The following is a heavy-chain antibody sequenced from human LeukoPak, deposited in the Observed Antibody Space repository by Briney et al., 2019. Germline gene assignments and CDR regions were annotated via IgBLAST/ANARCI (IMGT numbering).Heavy chain of an antibody. D-gene: IGHD2-2*01. CDR2: INSDGSST. V-gene: IGHV3-74*01. CDR1: GFTFSSYW. Sequence: GGSLRLSCAASGFTFSSYWMHWVRHAPGKGLVWVSRINSDGSSTSYADSVKGRFTISRDNAKNTLYLQMNSLRAEDTAVYYCARDAPGYCSSTSCYVYYYGMDVWGKGTTVTVSS. J-gene: IGHJ6*04. CDR3: ARDAPGYCSSTSCYVYYYGMDV.